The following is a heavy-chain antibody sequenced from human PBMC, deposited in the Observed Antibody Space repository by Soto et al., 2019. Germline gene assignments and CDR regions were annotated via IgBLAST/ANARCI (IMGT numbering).Heavy chain of an antibody. CDR3: ARGYGSGSYFHY. CDR1: GGPFSGNY. CDR2: INRGGDT. J-gene: IGHJ4*02. Sequence: PSETLSLTCVVYGGPFSGNYWSWIRQAPGRGLEWIGEINRGGDTNYNPSLESRVSISADTSKNQFSLKLRSVTAADTAAYYCARGYGSGSYFHYWGQGTVVTVSS. V-gene: IGHV4-34*01. D-gene: IGHD3-10*01.